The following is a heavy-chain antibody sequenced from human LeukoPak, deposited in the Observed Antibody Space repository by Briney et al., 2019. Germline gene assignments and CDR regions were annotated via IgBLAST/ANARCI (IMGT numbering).Heavy chain of an antibody. CDR3: ARLKVGGGGYYFHDF. Sequence: SETLSLTCTVSGGSISSYHWSWIRQPPGKGLEWIGYIFYSGGTNYNPSLQSRVTISVDTSKNQFSLKLSSVTAADTAVYYCARLKVGGGGYYFHDFWGQGTLVTVSS. CDR1: GGSISSYH. D-gene: IGHD1-26*01. J-gene: IGHJ4*02. CDR2: IFYSGGT. V-gene: IGHV4-59*08.